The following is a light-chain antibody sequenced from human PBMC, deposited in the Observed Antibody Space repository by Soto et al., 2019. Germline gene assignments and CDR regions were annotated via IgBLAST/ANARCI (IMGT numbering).Light chain of an antibody. CDR3: SSYTISRIRV. CDR1: SSDIGAYNY. J-gene: IGLJ3*02. CDR2: DVT. V-gene: IGLV2-14*01. Sequence: QSALTQPASVSGSPGQSITISCTGSSSDIGAYNYVSWYQQHPGKAPKLMIYDVTNWPSGVSYRFSGSKSGSTASLTISGLQAEDEADYYCSSYTISRIRVFGGGTKVTVL.